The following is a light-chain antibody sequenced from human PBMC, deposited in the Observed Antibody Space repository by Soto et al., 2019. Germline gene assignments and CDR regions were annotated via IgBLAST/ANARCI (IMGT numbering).Light chain of an antibody. V-gene: IGKV1-39*01. J-gene: IGKJ1*01. CDR3: QQSYTTPSWT. CDR2: AVS. Sequence: DIQLIQSPSSLSASVGDRVTITCHTSQRVSSYLNWYQQKPGKAPKLLINAVSTLHSGVPSRFSGSGSETDFTLTISSLQPEDPGTYYCQQSYTTPSWTFGQGTKVEI. CDR1: QRVSSY.